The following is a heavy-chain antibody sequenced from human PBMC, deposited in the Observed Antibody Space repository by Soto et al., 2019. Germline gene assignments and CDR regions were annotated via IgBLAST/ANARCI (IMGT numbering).Heavy chain of an antibody. CDR2: ISYDGSNK. J-gene: IGHJ6*02. D-gene: IGHD2-15*01. CDR1: GFTVSSYA. Sequence: GGSLRLSCAASGFTVSSYAMHWVRQAPGKGLEWVAFISYDGSNKYYADSVKGRFTISRDYSKNTLYLQMNSLRAEDTALYYFARDTLLYCSGGSCDGMDVWGQGTTVTVSS. V-gene: IGHV3-30-3*01. CDR3: ARDTLLYCSGGSCDGMDV.